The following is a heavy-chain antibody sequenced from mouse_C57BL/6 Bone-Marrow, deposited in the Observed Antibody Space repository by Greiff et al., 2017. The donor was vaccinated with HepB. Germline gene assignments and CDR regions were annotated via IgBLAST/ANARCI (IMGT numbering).Heavy chain of an antibody. Sequence: VQLQQSGAELARPGASVKLSCKASGYTFTSYGISWVKQRTGQGLEWIGEIYPRSGNTYYNEKFKGKATLTADKSSSTAYMELRSLTSEDSAVYFCARFDYDEGDWFAYWGQGTLVTVSA. CDR2: IYPRSGNT. CDR3: ARFDYDEGDWFAY. J-gene: IGHJ3*01. D-gene: IGHD2-4*01. CDR1: GYTFTSYG. V-gene: IGHV1-81*01.